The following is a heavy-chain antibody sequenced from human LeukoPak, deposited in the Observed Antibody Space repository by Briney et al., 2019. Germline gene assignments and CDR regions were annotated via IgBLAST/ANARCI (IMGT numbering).Heavy chain of an antibody. J-gene: IGHJ4*02. CDR1: GFTFSSYA. Sequence: GGSLRPSCAASGFTFSSYAMSWVRQAPGKGLEWVSAISGSGGSTYYADSVKGRFTISRDNSKNTLYLQMNSLRAEDTAVYYCAKVVYSSSWYDFDYWGQGTLVTVSS. D-gene: IGHD6-13*01. CDR2: ISGSGGST. CDR3: AKVVYSSSWYDFDY. V-gene: IGHV3-23*01.